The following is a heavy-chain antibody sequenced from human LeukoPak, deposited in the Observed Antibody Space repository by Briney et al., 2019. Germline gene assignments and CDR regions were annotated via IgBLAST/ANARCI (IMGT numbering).Heavy chain of an antibody. D-gene: IGHD1-26*01. CDR2: IKQDGGEK. V-gene: IGHV3-7*05. CDR1: RFTFSNYW. Sequence: GGSLRLSCAASRFTFSNYWMSWGRQAPGKGLEWGANIKQDGGEKNYVDSVKGRFTISRDNAKNSLYLQMNSLRVEDTAVYYCARDHLREGATGASEIWGQGTMVTVSS. CDR3: ARDHLREGATGASEI. J-gene: IGHJ3*02.